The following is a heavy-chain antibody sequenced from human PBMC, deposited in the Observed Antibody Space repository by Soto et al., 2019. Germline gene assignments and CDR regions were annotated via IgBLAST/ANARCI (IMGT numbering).Heavy chain of an antibody. CDR1: GYTFTSYG. CDR3: ARYSGYDDYYYGMDV. Sequence: GASVKVSCKASGYTFTSYGISWVRQAPGQGLEWMGWISAYNGNTNYAQKLQGRVTMTTDTSTSTAYMELRSLRSDDTAVYYCARYSGYDDYYYGMDVWGQGTTVTVSS. CDR2: ISAYNGNT. V-gene: IGHV1-18*01. D-gene: IGHD5-12*01. J-gene: IGHJ6*02.